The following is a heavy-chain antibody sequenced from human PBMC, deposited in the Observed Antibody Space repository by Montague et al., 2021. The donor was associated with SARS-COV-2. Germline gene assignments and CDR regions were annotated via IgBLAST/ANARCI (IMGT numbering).Heavy chain of an antibody. Sequence: SLILSCAASGFTISSYAMNWVRQAPVKGLEWVAVISYDGSNKYYXDSVKGRFTISRDNSKNTLYLQMNSLRAEDTAVYYCARSLAATLLVYFDYWGQGTLVTVSS. CDR2: ISYDGSNK. D-gene: IGHD2-15*01. CDR3: ARSLAATLLVYFDY. J-gene: IGHJ4*02. V-gene: IGHV3-30*04. CDR1: GFTISSYA.